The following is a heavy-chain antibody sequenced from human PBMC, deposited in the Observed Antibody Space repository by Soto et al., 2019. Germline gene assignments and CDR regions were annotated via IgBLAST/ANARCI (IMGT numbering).Heavy chain of an antibody. V-gene: IGHV1-3*01. Sequence: QVQLVQSGAEVKKPGASVKVSCKASGYTFTSYAMHWVRQAPGQRLEWMGWINAGNGNTKYSQKFQGRVTITRDTSASTAYMELSSLRSEDTAVYYCARDSDRYNWNDVYYYWGQGTLVTVSS. J-gene: IGHJ4*02. CDR3: ARDSDRYNWNDVYYY. D-gene: IGHD1-20*01. CDR2: INAGNGNT. CDR1: GYTFTSYA.